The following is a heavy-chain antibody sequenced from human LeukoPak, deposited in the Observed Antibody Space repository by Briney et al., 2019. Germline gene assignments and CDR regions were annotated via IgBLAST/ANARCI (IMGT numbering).Heavy chain of an antibody. V-gene: IGHV4-39*07. CDR1: GCSISSSSYY. Sequence: PSETLSLTCTVSGCSISSSSYYWGWIRQPPGKGLEWIGSIYYSGSTYYNPSLKSRVTISVDTSKNQFSLKLSSVTAADTAVYYCAREPLDSYGLKSWFDPWGQGTLVTVSS. J-gene: IGHJ5*02. D-gene: IGHD5-18*01. CDR3: AREPLDSYGLKSWFDP. CDR2: IYYSGST.